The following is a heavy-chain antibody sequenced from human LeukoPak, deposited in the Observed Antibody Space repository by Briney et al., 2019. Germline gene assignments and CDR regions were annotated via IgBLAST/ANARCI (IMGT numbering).Heavy chain of an antibody. V-gene: IGHV3-48*03. Sequence: GGSLRLSCAASGFTFSSYEMNWVRQAPGKGLEWVSYNSSSGSTIYYADSVKGRFTISRDNAKNSLYLQMNSLRAEDTAVYYCARWLQYIDYWGQGTLVTVSS. D-gene: IGHD5-24*01. CDR3: ARWLQYIDY. J-gene: IGHJ4*02. CDR2: NSSSGSTI. CDR1: GFTFSSYE.